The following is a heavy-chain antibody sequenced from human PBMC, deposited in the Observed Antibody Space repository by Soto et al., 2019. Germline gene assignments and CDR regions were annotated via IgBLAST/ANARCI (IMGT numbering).Heavy chain of an antibody. D-gene: IGHD3-10*01. CDR1: GFTFSSYG. CDR2: IWYDGSNK. J-gene: IGHJ6*02. CDR3: ARDCYYGSGSYACRYYYYGMDV. V-gene: IGHV3-33*01. Sequence: GGSLRLSCAASGFTFSSYGMHWVRQAPGKGLEWVAVIWYDGSNKYYADSVKGRFTISRDNSKNTLYLQMNSLRAEDTAVYYCARDCYYGSGSYACRYYYYGMDVWGQGTTVTVSS.